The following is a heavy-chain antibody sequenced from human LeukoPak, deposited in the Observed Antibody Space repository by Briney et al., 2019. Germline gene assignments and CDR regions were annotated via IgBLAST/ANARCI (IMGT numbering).Heavy chain of an antibody. V-gene: IGHV4-34*01. CDR1: GGSFSGYY. CDR3: ARAHYALDY. J-gene: IGHJ4*02. Sequence: SETLSLTCAVYGGSFSGYYWSWIRQPPGKGLEWIGEINHSGSTNYNPSLKSRVTISVDRSKNQFSLKLSSVTAADTAVYYCARAHYALDYWGQGTLVTVSS. CDR2: INHSGST. D-gene: IGHD2-2*01.